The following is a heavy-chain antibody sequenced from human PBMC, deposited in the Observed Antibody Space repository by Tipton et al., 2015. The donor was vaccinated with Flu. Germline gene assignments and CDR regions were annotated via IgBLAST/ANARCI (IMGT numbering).Heavy chain of an antibody. D-gene: IGHD3-22*01. CDR1: GYSISSGYY. CDR2: IYHSEST. CDR3: AGQRLILDDSSGYYDY. Sequence: TLSLTCAVSGYSISSGYYWGWIRQPPGKGLEWIGSIYHSESTHYNPSLKSRVTISVDTSKNQFSLKLSSVTAADTAVYYCAGQRLILDDSSGYYDYWGQGTLVTVSS. V-gene: IGHV4-38-2*01. J-gene: IGHJ4*02.